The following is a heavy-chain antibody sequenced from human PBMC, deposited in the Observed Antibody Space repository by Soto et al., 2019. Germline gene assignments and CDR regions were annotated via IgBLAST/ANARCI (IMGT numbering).Heavy chain of an antibody. CDR2: ISAYNGNT. CDR3: ARYSYGYRVFDY. Sequence: ASVKVSFKASGYTFTSYGISWVRQAPGQGLEWMGWISAYNGNTNYAQKLQGRVTMTTDTSTSTAYMELRSLRSDDTAVYYCARYSYGYRVFDYWGQGTLVTVSS. V-gene: IGHV1-18*04. D-gene: IGHD5-18*01. J-gene: IGHJ4*02. CDR1: GYTFTSYG.